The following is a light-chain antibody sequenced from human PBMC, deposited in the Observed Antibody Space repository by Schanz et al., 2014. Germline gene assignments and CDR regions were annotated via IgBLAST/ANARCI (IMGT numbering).Light chain of an antibody. J-gene: IGKJ3*01. CDR2: DAS. V-gene: IGKV3-15*01. CDR1: QSVSSY. CDR3: LQDYNYPLT. Sequence: EIVMTQSPATLSVSPGERVTLSCRASQSVSSYLAWHQQKPGQAPRLLIYDASNRATGIPARFSGSGSGTEFTLTISSLQSEDFATYYCLQDYNYPLTFGPGTKVDIK.